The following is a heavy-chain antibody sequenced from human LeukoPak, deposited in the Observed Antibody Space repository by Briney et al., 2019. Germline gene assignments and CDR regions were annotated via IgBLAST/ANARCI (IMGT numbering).Heavy chain of an antibody. CDR2: IIPILGIA. V-gene: IGHV1-69*04. J-gene: IGHJ4*02. CDR1: GGIFINYA. Sequence: GASVTVSYKASGGIFINYAISWVRQAPGQGLEWMGRIIPILGIANYAQKFQGRVTITADKSTSIAYMDLSSLRSEDTAVYYCARDLPPYYFDYWGQGTLVTVSS. CDR3: ARDLPPYYFDY.